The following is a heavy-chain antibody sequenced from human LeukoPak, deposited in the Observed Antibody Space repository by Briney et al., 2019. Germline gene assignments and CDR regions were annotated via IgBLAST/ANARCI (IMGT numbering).Heavy chain of an antibody. V-gene: IGHV1-69*13. CDR2: IIPIFGTA. Sequence: GASVKVSCKASGGTFRNYAISWVRQAPGQGLEWMGGIIPIFGTADYAQKFQGRVTITADESTSTAYMELRSLRSDDTAVYYCARDGHRMYYYDTSAYRFDYWGQGTLVTVSS. CDR3: ARDGHRMYYYDTSAYRFDY. J-gene: IGHJ4*02. CDR1: GGTFRNYA. D-gene: IGHD3-22*01.